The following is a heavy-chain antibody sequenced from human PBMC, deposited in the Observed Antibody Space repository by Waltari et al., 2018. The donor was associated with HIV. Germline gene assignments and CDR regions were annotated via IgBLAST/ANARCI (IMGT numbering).Heavy chain of an antibody. V-gene: IGHV3-74*01. D-gene: IGHD3-10*01. CDR1: PFTFTSYW. J-gene: IGHJ5*02. CDR2: INSEGSST. Sequence: QLVESGGGLVQPGGSLRLSCAASPFTFTSYWMHWVRQAPGKGLVCVSRINSEGSSTSYADSVKGRFTISRDNAKNTLYLQMNSLKVEDTAVYYCARAYYDSGSNWFDPWGQGTLVTVSS. CDR3: ARAYYDSGSNWFDP.